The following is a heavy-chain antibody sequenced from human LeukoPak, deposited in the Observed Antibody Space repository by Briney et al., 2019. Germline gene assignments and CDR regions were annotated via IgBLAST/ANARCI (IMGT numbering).Heavy chain of an antibody. V-gene: IGHV4-59*08. J-gene: IGHJ4*02. Sequence: SETLSLTCTVSGGSISSYYWSWIRQPPGKGLEWIGYVYYSGSTNYNPSLKGRVAISVDTSKSQFSLKLTSVTAADTAVYYCARQGDYRYPFDSWGQGTLVTVSS. D-gene: IGHD3-16*02. CDR3: ARQGDYRYPFDS. CDR1: GGSISSYY. CDR2: VYYSGST.